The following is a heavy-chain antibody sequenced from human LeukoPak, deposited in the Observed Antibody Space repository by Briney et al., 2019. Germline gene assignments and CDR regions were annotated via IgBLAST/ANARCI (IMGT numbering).Heavy chain of an antibody. J-gene: IGHJ4*02. V-gene: IGHV1-46*01. Sequence: ASVKVSCKASGYTFTSYYMHWVRQAPGQGLEWMGIINPSGGSTSYAQKFQGRVTMTRDTSKNQFSLKLSSVTAADSAVYYCTRGNGWYYYWGQGTLVTVSS. CDR1: GYTFTSYY. CDR2: INPSGGST. D-gene: IGHD6-19*01. CDR3: TRGNGWYYY.